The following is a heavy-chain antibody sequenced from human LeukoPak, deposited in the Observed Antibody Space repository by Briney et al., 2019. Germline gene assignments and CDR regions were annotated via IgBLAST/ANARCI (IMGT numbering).Heavy chain of an antibody. D-gene: IGHD6-6*01. V-gene: IGHV3-7*03. CDR3: ARSSYSSSSSV. CDR1: GFTFSSYW. CDR2: INHNGNVN. J-gene: IGHJ3*01. Sequence: GGSLRLSCAASGFTFSSYWMNWARQAPGKGLEWVASINHNGNVNYYVDSVKGRFTISRDNAKNSLYLQINSLRAEDTAVYYCARSSYSSSSSVWGQGTMVTVSS.